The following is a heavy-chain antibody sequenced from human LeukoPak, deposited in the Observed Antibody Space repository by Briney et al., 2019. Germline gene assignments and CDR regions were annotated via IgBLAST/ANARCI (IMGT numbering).Heavy chain of an antibody. Sequence: GGSLRLSCVVSGFTFTSHGMHWIRQAPGKGLEWVAFIQHDGSNKYHADSVKGRFTISRDDSKNTLYLQMNSLRVEDTAVYYCAKEIWPTVTTPGHTHFDYWGQGTLVTVSS. CDR2: IQHDGSNK. CDR3: AKEIWPTVTTPGHTHFDY. CDR1: GFTFTSHG. J-gene: IGHJ4*02. V-gene: IGHV3-30*02. D-gene: IGHD4-17*01.